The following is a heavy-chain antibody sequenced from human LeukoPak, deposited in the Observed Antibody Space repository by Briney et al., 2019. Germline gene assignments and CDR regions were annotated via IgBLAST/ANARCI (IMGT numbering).Heavy chain of an antibody. D-gene: IGHD6-19*01. CDR1: GNIINTYW. Sequence: GESLKISCQVSGNIINTYWIGWVRQMPGKGLEWMGIIYLGDSDTTYSPSFRGQVTISADKSTNTAYVQWRRLKASDTAIYYCARALRRTRLDAFDIWGQGTLVTVSS. J-gene: IGHJ3*02. V-gene: IGHV5-51*01. CDR2: IYLGDSDT. CDR3: ARALRRTRLDAFDI.